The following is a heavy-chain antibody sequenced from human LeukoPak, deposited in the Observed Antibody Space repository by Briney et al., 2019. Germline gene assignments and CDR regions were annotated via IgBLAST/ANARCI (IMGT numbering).Heavy chain of an antibody. CDR3: ARVVADDAFDI. V-gene: IGHV4-59*01. Sequence: SETLSLTCTVSGGSISSYYWSWIRQPPGKGLEWIGYIYYSGSTNYNPSLKSRVTISVDTSKNQFSLKLSPVTAADTAVYYCARVVADDAFDIWGQGTMVTVSS. D-gene: IGHD5-12*01. CDR2: IYYSGST. J-gene: IGHJ3*02. CDR1: GGSISSYY.